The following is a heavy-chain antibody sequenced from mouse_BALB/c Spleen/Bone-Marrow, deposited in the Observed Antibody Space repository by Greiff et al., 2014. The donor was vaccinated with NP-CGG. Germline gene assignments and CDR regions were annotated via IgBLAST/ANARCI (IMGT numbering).Heavy chain of an antibody. CDR1: GFNIKDTY. J-gene: IGHJ3*01. CDR2: IDPANGNT. V-gene: IGHV14-3*02. CDR3: SRYYYGSSVFAY. D-gene: IGHD1-1*01. Sequence: VQLQQPGAELVKPGASVKLSCTASGFNIKDTYMYWVKQRPEQGLEWIGRIDPANGNTKYDPKFQDKATITADTSSNTAYLQLISLTSEATAVYSCSRYYYGSSVFAYWGQGTLVTVSA.